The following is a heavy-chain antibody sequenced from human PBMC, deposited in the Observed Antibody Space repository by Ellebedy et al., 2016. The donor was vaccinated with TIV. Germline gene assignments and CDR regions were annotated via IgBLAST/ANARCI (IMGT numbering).Heavy chain of an antibody. J-gene: IGHJ4*02. CDR3: ARAEYYYGSGSYYFDY. D-gene: IGHD3-10*01. Sequence: ASVKVSXKASRYTFTGYYMNWVRQAPGQGLEWMGWINPNSGGTNYAQKFQGRVTMTRDTSISTAYMELSRLRSDDTAVYYCARAEYYYGSGSYYFDYWGQGTLVTVSS. V-gene: IGHV1-2*02. CDR2: INPNSGGT. CDR1: RYTFTGYY.